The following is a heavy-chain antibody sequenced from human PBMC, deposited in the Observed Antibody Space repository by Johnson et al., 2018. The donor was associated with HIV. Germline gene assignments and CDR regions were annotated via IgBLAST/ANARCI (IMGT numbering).Heavy chain of an antibody. CDR2: ISGSGGST. V-gene: IGHV3-23*04. CDR3: AKDWGIAAAGTDAFDI. J-gene: IGHJ3*02. Sequence: VQLVESGGGLVQPGGSLRLSCAASGFTFSSYAMSWVRQAPGKGLEWVSAISGSGGSTYYAESVKGRFTISRDISKDTLYLQMNSLRAEDTAVYYCAKDWGIAAAGTDAFDIWGQGTMVTVSS. D-gene: IGHD6-13*01. CDR1: GFTFSSYA.